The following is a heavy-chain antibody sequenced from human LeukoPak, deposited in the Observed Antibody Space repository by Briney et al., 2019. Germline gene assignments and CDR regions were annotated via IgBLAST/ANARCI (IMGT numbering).Heavy chain of an antibody. D-gene: IGHD2-15*01. J-gene: IGHJ5*02. CDR1: GYSFTSYW. CDR2: TYPGDSDT. CDR3: AGQSCSGGSCYSDWFDP. Sequence: GESLKISCKGSGYSFTSYWIGWVRQMPGKGLEWMGITYPGDSDTRYSPSFQGQVTISADKSISTAYLQWSSLKASDTAMYYCAGQSCSGGSCYSDWFDPWGQGTLVTVSS. V-gene: IGHV5-51*01.